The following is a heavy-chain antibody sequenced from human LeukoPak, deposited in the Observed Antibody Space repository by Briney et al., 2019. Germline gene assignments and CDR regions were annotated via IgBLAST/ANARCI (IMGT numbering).Heavy chain of an antibody. CDR3: ATTQSVRGGAEYFQH. J-gene: IGHJ1*01. CDR1: GGLISSGSYY. CDR2: IYTSGST. Sequence: PSQTLSLTCTVSGGLISSGSYYWSWIRQPAGKGLEWIGRIYTSGSTNYNPSLKSRVTISVDTSKNQFSLKLSSVTAADTAVYYCATTQSVRGGAEYFQHWGQGTLVTVSS. D-gene: IGHD3-10*01. V-gene: IGHV4-61*02.